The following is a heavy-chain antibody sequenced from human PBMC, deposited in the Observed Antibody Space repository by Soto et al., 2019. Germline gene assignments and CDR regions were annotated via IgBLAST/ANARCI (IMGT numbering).Heavy chain of an antibody. Sequence: GGSLRLSCAASGFTFSGYWMHWVRQAPGKGLVWVSRINSDVSSTSYADSVKGRFTISRDNAKNTLFLQMNSLRAEDTAVYYCARSGIQLWFLSSWGQGTLVTVSS. CDR1: GFTFSGYW. CDR2: INSDVSST. CDR3: ARSGIQLWFLSS. V-gene: IGHV3-74*01. J-gene: IGHJ5*02. D-gene: IGHD5-18*01.